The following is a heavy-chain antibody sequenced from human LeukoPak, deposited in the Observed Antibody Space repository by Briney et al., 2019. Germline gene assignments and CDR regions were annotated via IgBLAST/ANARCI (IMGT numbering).Heavy chain of an antibody. J-gene: IGHJ3*02. CDR3: AREGIAAPEDAFDI. CDR1: GGSISSYY. D-gene: IGHD6-13*01. V-gene: IGHV4-4*07. Sequence: SETLSLTCTVSGGSISSYYWSWIRQPAGKGLEWIGRIYTSGSTNYNPSLKSRVTMSVDTSKNQFSLKLSSVTAADTAVYYCAREGIAAPEDAFDIWGQGTMVTVSS. CDR2: IYTSGST.